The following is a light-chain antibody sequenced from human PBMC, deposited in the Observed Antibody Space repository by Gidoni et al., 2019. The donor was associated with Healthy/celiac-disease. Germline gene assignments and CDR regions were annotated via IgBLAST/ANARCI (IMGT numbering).Light chain of an antibody. CDR2: DDS. CDR1: HIGSKS. CDR3: QVWDSSSDHPYV. V-gene: IGLV3-21*02. Sequence: SYVLTQPPSVSVAPGQTARITCGGNHIGSKSVHWYQQKPGQAPVLVVYDDSDRPSGIPERFAGSNSGNTATLTVSRVEAGDEADYYCQVWDSSSDHPYVFGTGTKVTVL. J-gene: IGLJ1*01.